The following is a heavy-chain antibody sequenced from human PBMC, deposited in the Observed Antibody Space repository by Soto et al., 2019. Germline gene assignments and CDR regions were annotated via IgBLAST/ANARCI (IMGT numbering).Heavy chain of an antibody. Sequence: GGSLRLSCAASGFTFSSYGMHWVRQAPGKGLEWVAVISYDGSNKYYADSVKGRFTISRDNSKNTLYLQMNSLRAEDTAVYYCAKDHYDFWSGYWEYYFDYWGQGTLVTVSS. J-gene: IGHJ4*02. CDR3: AKDHYDFWSGYWEYYFDY. V-gene: IGHV3-30*18. CDR1: GFTFSSYG. D-gene: IGHD3-3*01. CDR2: ISYDGSNK.